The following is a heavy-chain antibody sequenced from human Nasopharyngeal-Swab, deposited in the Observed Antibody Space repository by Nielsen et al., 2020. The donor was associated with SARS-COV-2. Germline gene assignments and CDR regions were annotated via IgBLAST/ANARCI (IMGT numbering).Heavy chain of an antibody. J-gene: IGHJ4*02. CDR3: ARRGQLWSPDGLGY. Sequence: SETLSLTCAVYGGSFSGYYWSWIRQPPGKGLEWIGEIIHSGSTNYNPSLKSRVTISVDTSKNQFSLKLSSVTAADTAVYYCARRGQLWSPDGLGYWGQGTLVTVSS. CDR2: IIHSGST. CDR1: GGSFSGYY. V-gene: IGHV4-34*12. D-gene: IGHD5-18*01.